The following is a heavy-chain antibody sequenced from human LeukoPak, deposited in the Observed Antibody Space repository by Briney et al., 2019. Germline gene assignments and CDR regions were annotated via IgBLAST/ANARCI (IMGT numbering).Heavy chain of an antibody. CDR3: ARYCSGGSCYSPELYYYYMDV. J-gene: IGHJ6*03. CDR1: GFIFSNYA. V-gene: IGHV3-23*01. Sequence: GGSLRLSCAASGFIFSNYAMSWVRQAPGKGLEWVSGISGSGGYTYYADSVKGRFTISRDNSKNTLYLQMNSLRAEDTALYYCARYCSGGSCYSPELYYYYMDVWGKGTTVTVSS. D-gene: IGHD2-15*01. CDR2: ISGSGGYT.